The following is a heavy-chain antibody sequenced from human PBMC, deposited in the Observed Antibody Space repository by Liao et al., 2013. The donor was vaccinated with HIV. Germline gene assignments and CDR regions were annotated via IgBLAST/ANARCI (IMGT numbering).Heavy chain of an antibody. J-gene: IGHJ3*02. CDR3: ARTHGDYVEDAFDI. CDR1: GGSISSGSYY. V-gene: IGHV4-61*02. CDR2: ADTSGST. D-gene: IGHD4-17*01. Sequence: QVQLEESGPGLVKPSQTLSLTCSVSGGSISSGSYYWSWFRQPAGKGLEWIGRADTSGSTNYNPSLKSRVTISTDSSKNQLSLTLISVTAADTAVYYCARTHGDYVEDAFDIWGQGTMVTVSS.